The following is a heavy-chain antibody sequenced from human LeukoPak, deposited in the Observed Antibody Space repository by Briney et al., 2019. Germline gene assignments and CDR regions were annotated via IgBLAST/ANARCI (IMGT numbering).Heavy chain of an antibody. CDR2: INPSGGST. CDR1: GYTFTSYY. D-gene: IGHD6-19*01. V-gene: IGHV1-46*01. CDR3: ASGSSGWSQGTPYYYYGMDV. J-gene: IGHJ6*04. Sequence: ASVKVSCKASGYTFTSYYTHWVRQAPGQGLEWMGIINPSGGSTSYAQKFQGRVTMTRDTSTSTVYMELSSLRSEDTAVYYCASGSSGWSQGTPYYYYGMDVWGKGTTVTVSS.